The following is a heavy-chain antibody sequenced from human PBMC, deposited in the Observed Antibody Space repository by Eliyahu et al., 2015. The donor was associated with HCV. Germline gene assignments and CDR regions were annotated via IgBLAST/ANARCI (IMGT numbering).Heavy chain of an antibody. CDR3: ASGGGGIAVAGTGGWFDP. J-gene: IGHJ5*02. V-gene: IGHV4-59*01. CDR1: GXSITTYY. Sequence: QVQLQESGPGLVKPSETLSLTCTGSGXSITTYYWSWIRQPPGKGXGWIGYIHYXGSTNHNPSLKSRVTISLXTSKNQFSLNLTSGTAADTAVYYCASGGGGIAVAGTGGWFDPWGQGTLVTVSS. D-gene: IGHD6-19*01. CDR2: IHYXGST.